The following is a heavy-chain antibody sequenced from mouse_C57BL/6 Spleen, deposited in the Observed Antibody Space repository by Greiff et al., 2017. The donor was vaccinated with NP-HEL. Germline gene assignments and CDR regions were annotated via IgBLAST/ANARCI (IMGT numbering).Heavy chain of an antibody. Sequence: EVQLVESGGGLVQPGGSMKLSCAASGFTFSDAWMDWVRQSPEKGLEWVAEIRNKANNHATYYAESVKGRFTISRDDSKSSVYLQMNSLRAEYTGIYYCTHPSDGSYFDYWGQGTTLTVSS. V-gene: IGHV6-6*01. J-gene: IGHJ2*01. D-gene: IGHD2-3*01. CDR1: GFTFSDAW. CDR2: IRNKANNHAT. CDR3: THPSDGSYFDY.